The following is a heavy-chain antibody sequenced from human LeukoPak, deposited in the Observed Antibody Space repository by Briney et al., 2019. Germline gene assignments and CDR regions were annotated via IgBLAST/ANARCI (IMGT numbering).Heavy chain of an antibody. CDR3: ARDRRIAVAGRRFDP. CDR2: IYYSRST. CDR1: GGSISGSSYY. Sequence: PSETLSLTCTVSGGSISGSSYYWSWIRQPPGKGLEWIGYIYYSRSTMYNPSLKSRVTISIDTSKNQLSLKVNSVTTADTAVYYCARDRRIAVAGRRFDPWGQGTLVTVSS. D-gene: IGHD6-19*01. V-gene: IGHV4-61*01. J-gene: IGHJ5*02.